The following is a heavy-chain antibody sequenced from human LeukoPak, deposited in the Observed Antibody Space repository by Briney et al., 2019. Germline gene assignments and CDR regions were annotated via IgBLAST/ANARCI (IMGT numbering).Heavy chain of an antibody. J-gene: IGHJ4*02. CDR1: GGSISNYY. CDR3: AREQSASSRYYFDY. D-gene: IGHD6-19*01. V-gene: IGHV4-59*12. Sequence: SETLSLTCTVSGGSISNYYWSWIRQPPGKELEWIGDIYYSGSTNYNPSLKSRVTISVDTSKNLFSLNLSSVTAADTAVYYCAREQSASSRYYFDYWGQGTLVSVSS. CDR2: IYYSGST.